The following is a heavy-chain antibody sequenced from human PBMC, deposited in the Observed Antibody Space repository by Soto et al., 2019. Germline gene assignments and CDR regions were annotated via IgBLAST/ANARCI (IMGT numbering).Heavy chain of an antibody. J-gene: IGHJ4*02. CDR1: GGSFSGYF. CDR3: ARRSPAFCRASTCYGHFEF. V-gene: IGHV4-34*01. D-gene: IGHD2-2*01. Sequence: QVHLQQWGAGLLKPSETLSLTCAVSGGSFSGYFWSWIRQSPGKGLEWIGETNHRGTTNYNPSLESRVTISPEKSKNQYSLKLRSVTAADTAVYYCARRSPAFCRASTCYGHFEFWGQGTLATVSS. CDR2: TNHRGTT.